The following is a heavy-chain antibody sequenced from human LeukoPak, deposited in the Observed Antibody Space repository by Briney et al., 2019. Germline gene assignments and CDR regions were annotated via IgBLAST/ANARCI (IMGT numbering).Heavy chain of an antibody. Sequence: ASVKVSCKASGYTFTSYDINWVRQATGQGLEWMGWMNPNSGNTGSAQRFQGRVTMTRNTSISTAYMELSSLRSEDAAVYYCARALRVGRYSADYWGQGTLVTVSS. J-gene: IGHJ4*02. CDR1: GYTFTSYD. D-gene: IGHD2-15*01. CDR3: ARALRVGRYSADY. V-gene: IGHV1-8*01. CDR2: MNPNSGNT.